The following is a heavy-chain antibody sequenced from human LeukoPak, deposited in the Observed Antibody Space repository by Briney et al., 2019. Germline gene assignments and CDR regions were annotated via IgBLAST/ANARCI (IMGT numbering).Heavy chain of an antibody. J-gene: IGHJ5*02. D-gene: IGHD3-9*01. CDR3: ARISEYYDILTGIHNWFDP. V-gene: IGHV3-7*01. Sequence: GGSLRLSCAASGFTFSSYWMSWVRQAPGKGLEWVANIEQDGSEKYYVDSVKGRFTISRDNAKNSLYLQMNSLRAEDTAVYYCARISEYYDILTGIHNWFDPWGQGTLVTVSS. CDR2: IEQDGSEK. CDR1: GFTFSSYW.